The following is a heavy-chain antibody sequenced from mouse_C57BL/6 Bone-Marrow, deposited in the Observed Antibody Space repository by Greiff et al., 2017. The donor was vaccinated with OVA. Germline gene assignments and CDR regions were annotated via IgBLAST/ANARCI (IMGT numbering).Heavy chain of an antibody. J-gene: IGHJ3*01. V-gene: IGHV1-81*01. CDR3: ARRENYVRVWFAY. CDR1: GYTFTSYG. D-gene: IGHD2-4*01. Sequence: QVQLQQSGAELARPGASVKLSCKASGYTFTSYGISWVKQRTGQGLEWIGEIYPRSGNTYYNEKFKGKATLTADKSSSTAYMELRSLTSEDSAVYFCARRENYVRVWFAYWGQGTLATVSA. CDR2: IYPRSGNT.